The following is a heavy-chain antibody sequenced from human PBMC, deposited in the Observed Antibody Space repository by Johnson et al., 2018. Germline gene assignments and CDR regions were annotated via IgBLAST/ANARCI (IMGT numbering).Heavy chain of an antibody. V-gene: IGHV3-23*04. D-gene: IGHD1-26*01. J-gene: IGHJ6*03. CDR3: ARGEPYYYYFYIDV. CDR2: ISGSGSST. Sequence: EVQLVESGGGLVQPGGSLRLSCAASGFTFSSYAMSWVRQAPGKGLVWVSAISGSGSSTYYADSVKGRFTISRNNSKNMLYLQMNSLRLADTAVYYCARGEPYYYYFYIDVGGKGTTVTFSS. CDR1: GFTFSSYA.